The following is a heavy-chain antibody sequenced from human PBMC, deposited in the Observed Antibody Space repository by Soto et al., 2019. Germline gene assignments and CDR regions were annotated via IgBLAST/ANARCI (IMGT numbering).Heavy chain of an antibody. V-gene: IGHV1-69*01. D-gene: IGHD6-19*01. CDR3: ARESMYEQWLIRYFDY. CDR1: GGTFSSYA. Sequence: QVQLVQSGAEVKKPGSSVKVSCKASGGTFSSYAISWVRQAPGQGLEWMGGIIPIFGTANYAQKFQGRVTITADDSTSTADMELSSLRSQDTAVYYCARESMYEQWLIRYFDYWGQGTLVTVSS. J-gene: IGHJ4*02. CDR2: IIPIFGTA.